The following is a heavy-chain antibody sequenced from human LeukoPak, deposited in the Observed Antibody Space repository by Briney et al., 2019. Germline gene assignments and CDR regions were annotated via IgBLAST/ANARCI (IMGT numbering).Heavy chain of an antibody. CDR2: ISSSSSYI. CDR3: ASSVVRGDP. V-gene: IGHV3-21*01. CDR1: GFTFSSYS. Sequence: AGGSLRLSCAASGFTFSSYSMNWVRQAPGKGLEWVSSISSSSSYIYYADSVKGRFTISRDNAKNSLYLQMNSLRAEDTAVYYCASSVVRGDPWGQGTLVTVSS. J-gene: IGHJ5*02. D-gene: IGHD3-10*01.